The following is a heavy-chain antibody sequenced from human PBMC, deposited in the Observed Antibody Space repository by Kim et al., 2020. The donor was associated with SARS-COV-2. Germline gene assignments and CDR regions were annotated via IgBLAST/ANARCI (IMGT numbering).Heavy chain of an antibody. V-gene: IGHV3-23*01. CDR3: AEGFGSSRVYFQH. J-gene: IGHJ1*01. Sequence: DPVHGRFTTSKDTSKNTQYLKMNGLRAEDTAVYYCAEGFGSSRVYFQHWGQGTLVTVSS. D-gene: IGHD6-13*01.